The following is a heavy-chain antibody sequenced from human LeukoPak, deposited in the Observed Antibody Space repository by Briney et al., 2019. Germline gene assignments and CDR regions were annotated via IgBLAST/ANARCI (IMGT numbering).Heavy chain of an antibody. CDR1: GGSISSSNW. J-gene: IGHJ4*02. CDR2: IYHSGST. Sequence: PSETLSLTCAVSGGSISSSNWWSWVRQPPGKGLEWIGEIYHSGSTNYNPSLKSRVTISVDTSKNQFSLKLSSVTAADTAVYYCARHSDIVVVPAAMPVRYFDYWGQGTLVTVSS. CDR3: ARHSDIVVVPAAMPVRYFDY. V-gene: IGHV4-4*02. D-gene: IGHD2-2*01.